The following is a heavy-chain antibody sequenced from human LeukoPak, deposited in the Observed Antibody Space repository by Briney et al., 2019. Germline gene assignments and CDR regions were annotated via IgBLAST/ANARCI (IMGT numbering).Heavy chain of an antibody. D-gene: IGHD1-26*01. CDR3: AKKGGAAFYNWFDP. CDR2: IRFDGSNK. J-gene: IGHJ5*02. V-gene: IGHV3-30*02. CDR1: GLTFSSFG. Sequence: PGGSLRLSCAASGLTFSSFGMHWVRQAPGNGLEWLAYIRFDGSNKEYADSLEGRFTISRDNSKNALYLQIDSLRPEDTAVYYCAKKGGAAFYNWFDPWGQGALVTVSS.